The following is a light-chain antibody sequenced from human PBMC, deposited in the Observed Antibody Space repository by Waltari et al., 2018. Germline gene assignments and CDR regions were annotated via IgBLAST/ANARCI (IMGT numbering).Light chain of an antibody. CDR2: DVR. CDR3: SSYSTSSTLVV. V-gene: IGLV2-14*03. CDR1: SSDVGGYDY. J-gene: IGLJ2*01. Sequence: QSALTQPASVSGSPGQSISISCPGTSSDVGGYDYVTWYQQYPGNAPKLSIFDVRNRPSGVSDRFSGSKSGNTASLTISGLQAEDEAYYYCSSYSTSSTLVVFGGGTKVTVL.